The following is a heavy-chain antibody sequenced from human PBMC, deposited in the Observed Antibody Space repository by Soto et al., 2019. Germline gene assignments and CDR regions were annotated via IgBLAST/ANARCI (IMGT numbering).Heavy chain of an antibody. CDR1: GFTFSASA. J-gene: IGHJ5*02. D-gene: IGHD2-2*01. Sequence: GGALRLSCAASGFTFSASAMSWVRQAPGKGLEWLSPISGTGVPTLYAGTVKGRFSVSRDNSKSTLFLEMNDLRLYDTANYYCAQSFCSSSSCFFLWVAPWAPGSLVPGSA. V-gene: IGHV3-23*01. CDR3: AQSFCSSSSCFFLWVAP. CDR2: ISGTGVPT.